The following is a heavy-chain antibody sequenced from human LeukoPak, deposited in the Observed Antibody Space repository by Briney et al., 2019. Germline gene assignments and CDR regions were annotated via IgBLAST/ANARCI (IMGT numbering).Heavy chain of an antibody. Sequence: GGSLRLSCAASGFTFSSYWMSCVRQAPGKGLEWVANIKQDGSEKYYVDSVKGRFTISRDNAKNSLYLQMNSLRAEDTAVYYCARDRSSSWYDYWGQGTLVTVSS. CDR2: IKQDGSEK. D-gene: IGHD6-13*01. CDR3: ARDRSSSWYDY. V-gene: IGHV3-7*04. J-gene: IGHJ4*02. CDR1: GFTFSSYW.